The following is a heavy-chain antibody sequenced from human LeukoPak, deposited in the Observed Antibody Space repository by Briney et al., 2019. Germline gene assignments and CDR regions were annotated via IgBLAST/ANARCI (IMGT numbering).Heavy chain of an antibody. CDR2: LISTGRYI. V-gene: IGHV3-21*06. CDR3: AREPYGNYGMDV. J-gene: IGHJ6*02. Sequence: GGSLRLSCVASGFTFSSYSMNWVRQAPGKGLEYVSSLISTGRYIYYADSLKGRFTISRDNAKNSLYLQMNSLRAEDTAVYHCAREPYGNYGMDVWGQGTTVTVSS. D-gene: IGHD4-17*01. CDR1: GFTFSSYS.